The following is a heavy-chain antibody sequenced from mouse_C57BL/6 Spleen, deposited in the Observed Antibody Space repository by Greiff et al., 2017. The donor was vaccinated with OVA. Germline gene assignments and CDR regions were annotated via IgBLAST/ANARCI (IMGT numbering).Heavy chain of an antibody. CDR1: GFSLTSYG. J-gene: IGHJ1*03. D-gene: IGHD2-4*01. CDR2: IWSDGST. Sequence: QVQLQESGPGLVAPSQSLSITCTVSGFSLTSYGVHWVRQPPGQGLEWLVVIWSDGSTTYYSALKSRLSISKDNSKSQVILKMNSLQTDDTAMYYCARHVDYDDWYFDVWGTGTTVTVSS. CDR3: ARHVDYDDWYFDV. V-gene: IGHV2-6-1*01.